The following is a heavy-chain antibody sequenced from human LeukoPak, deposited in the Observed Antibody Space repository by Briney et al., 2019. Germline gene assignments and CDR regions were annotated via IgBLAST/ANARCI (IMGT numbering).Heavy chain of an antibody. J-gene: IGHJ6*02. Sequence: PGGSLRLSCAAYGLMFSSNGMHWVRQAPGKGLEWVAVIWYDGSNKYYGDSVKGRFTISRDNSKNTLYLQMTSLRAEDTAVYYCARDLTVTTGSYYYYYVMDVWGQGTTVTVSS. CDR1: GLMFSSNG. V-gene: IGHV3-33*01. CDR2: IWYDGSNK. CDR3: ARDLTVTTGSYYYYYVMDV. D-gene: IGHD4-17*01.